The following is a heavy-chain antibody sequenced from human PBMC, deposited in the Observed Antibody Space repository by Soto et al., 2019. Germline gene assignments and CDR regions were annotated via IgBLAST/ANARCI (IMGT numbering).Heavy chain of an antibody. D-gene: IGHD3-3*01. CDR1: GYTFTGYY. J-gene: IGHJ6*04. Sequence: ASVKVSCKASGYTFTGYYMHWVRQAPGQGLEWMGWINPNSGGTNYAQKFQGWVTMTRDTSISKAYMELSRLRSDDTAVYYCARGSTIFGVVPSHYGMEVWGKGTKVTVSS. CDR3: ARGSTIFGVVPSHYGMEV. V-gene: IGHV1-2*04. CDR2: INPNSGGT.